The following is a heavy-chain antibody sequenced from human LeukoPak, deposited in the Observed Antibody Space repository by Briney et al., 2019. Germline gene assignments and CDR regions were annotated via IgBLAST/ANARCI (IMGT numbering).Heavy chain of an antibody. CDR2: IRYDGSNK. Sequence: GGSLRLSCAASGFTFSSYGMHWVRQAPGKGLEWVAFIRYDGSNKNYADSVKGRFTISRDNSKNTLYLQMNSLRAEDTAVYYCAKEIRSGVGATSSWFDPWGQGTLVTVSS. J-gene: IGHJ5*02. CDR1: GFTFSSYG. CDR3: AKEIRSGVGATSSWFDP. V-gene: IGHV3-30*02. D-gene: IGHD1-26*01.